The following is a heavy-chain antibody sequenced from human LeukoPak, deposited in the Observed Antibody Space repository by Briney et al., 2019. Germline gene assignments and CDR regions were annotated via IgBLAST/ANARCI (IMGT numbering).Heavy chain of an antibody. CDR1: GFTFSSHA. J-gene: IGHJ4*02. CDR2: IDISGGST. V-gene: IGHV3-23*01. D-gene: IGHD1-1*01. Sequence: PGGSLRLSCVASGFTFSSHAMCWVRPAPGKGREWVASIDISGGSTYYEDSVQGRFTISRDNSKNTLYLEMNSLRVEDTALYYCANEVRPNDYWGQGTLVTVSS. CDR3: ANEVRPNDY.